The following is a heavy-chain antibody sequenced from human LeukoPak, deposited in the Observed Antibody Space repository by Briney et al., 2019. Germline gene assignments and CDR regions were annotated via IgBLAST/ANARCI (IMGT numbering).Heavy chain of an antibody. D-gene: IGHD1-7*01. V-gene: IGHV4-31*03. J-gene: IGHJ4*02. CDR3: AREVNWNSAALFFDC. CDR2: THYSGST. Sequence: SETLSLTCTVSGGSISSGDFYWTWIRQNPGKGLEWIGYTHYSGSTYYNPSLKSRVTISVDTSKNQFSLKLSSVAAADTAVYYCAREVNWNSAALFFDCWGQGTLVTVSS. CDR1: GGSISSGDFY.